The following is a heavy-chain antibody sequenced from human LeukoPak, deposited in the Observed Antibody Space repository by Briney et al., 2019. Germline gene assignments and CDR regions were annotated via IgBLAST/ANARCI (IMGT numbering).Heavy chain of an antibody. CDR1: GFNFDDYG. D-gene: IGHD3-16*01. J-gene: IGHJ4*02. V-gene: IGHV3-20*04. Sequence: PGGSLRLSCAVSGFNFDDYGMSWVRQAPGKGLEWVSGINWNGGSTGYADSVKGRFTISRDNAKNSLYLQMNSLRAEDTALYYCARYHYQQVGEDYWGQGTLVTVSS. CDR2: INWNGGST. CDR3: ARYHYQQVGEDY.